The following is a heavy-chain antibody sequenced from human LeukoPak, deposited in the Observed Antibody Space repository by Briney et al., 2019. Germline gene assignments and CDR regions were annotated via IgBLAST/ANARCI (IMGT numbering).Heavy chain of an antibody. D-gene: IGHD3-22*01. V-gene: IGHV3-48*01. CDR2: ISSSSSTI. J-gene: IGHJ3*02. CDR3: ARGRGITMIVVVTETHAADAFDI. Sequence: GGSLRLSCAASGFTFSSYSMNWVRQAPGKGLEWVSYISSSSSTIYYADSVKGRLTISRDNAKNSLYLQMNSLRAEDTAVYYCARGRGITMIVVVTETHAADAFDIWGQGTMVTVSS. CDR1: GFTFSSYS.